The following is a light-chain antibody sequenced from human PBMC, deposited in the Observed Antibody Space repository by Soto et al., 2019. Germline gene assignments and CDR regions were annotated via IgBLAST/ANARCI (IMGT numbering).Light chain of an antibody. CDR2: EVS. V-gene: IGLV2-14*01. CDR3: SSYTSSSNRV. Sequence: QSALTQPASVSGSPGQSITISCTGTSSDVGGYNYVSWYQQHPGKAPKLMIYEVSNRPSGVSNRFSGSKSGNTASLTISGLQAEDEAAYYCSSYTSSSNRVFGGGTKLTVL. CDR1: SSDVGGYNY. J-gene: IGLJ3*02.